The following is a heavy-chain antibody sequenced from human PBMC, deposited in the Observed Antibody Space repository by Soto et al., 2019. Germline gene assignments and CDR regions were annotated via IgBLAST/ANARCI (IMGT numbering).Heavy chain of an antibody. J-gene: IGHJ6*02. Sequence: GGSLRLSCAASGFTFSSYAMSWVRQAPGKGLEWVSAISGSGGSTYYADSVKGRFTISRDNSKNTLYLQMNSLRAEDTAVYYCAKGYTIFGVIDYYGMDVWGQGTTVTVSS. CDR3: AKGYTIFGVIDYYGMDV. D-gene: IGHD3-3*01. CDR1: GFTFSSYA. CDR2: ISGSGGST. V-gene: IGHV3-23*01.